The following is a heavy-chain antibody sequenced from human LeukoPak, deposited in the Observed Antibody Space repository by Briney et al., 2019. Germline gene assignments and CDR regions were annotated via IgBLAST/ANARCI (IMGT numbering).Heavy chain of an antibody. V-gene: IGHV3-30*04. D-gene: IGHD3-10*01. CDR2: ISYDGSNK. J-gene: IGHJ4*02. Sequence: PGGSLRLSCAASGCTFSSYAMHWVRQAPGKGLEWVAVISYDGSNKYYADSVKGRFTISRDNSKNTLYLQMNSLRAEDTAVYYCAREIGDYGDYWGQGTLVTVSS. CDR3: AREIGDYGDY. CDR1: GCTFSSYA.